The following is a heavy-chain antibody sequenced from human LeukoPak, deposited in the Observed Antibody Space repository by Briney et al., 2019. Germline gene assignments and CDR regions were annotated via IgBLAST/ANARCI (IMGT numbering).Heavy chain of an antibody. J-gene: IGHJ5*02. D-gene: IGHD2-2*01. CDR3: ARGYCSSTSCYAWFDP. CDR1: GYTFTLYY. CDR2: INPSGGST. Sequence: ASVKVSCKASGYTFTLYYMHWVRQAPGQGLEWMGTINPSGGSTHYAQRFQGRVAMTRDTSTSTVDMELSSLRSEDTAVYYCARGYCSSTSCYAWFDPWGQGTLVTVSS. V-gene: IGHV1-46*01.